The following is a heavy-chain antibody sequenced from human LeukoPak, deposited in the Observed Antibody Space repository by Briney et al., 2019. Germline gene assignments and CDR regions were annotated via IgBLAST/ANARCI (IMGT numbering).Heavy chain of an antibody. Sequence: ASVKVSCKASDYPFTNYGVSWVRQAPGQGLEWMGWISTYNGNTIYAQKFQGTVTMTTDTSTSTAYMEVRSLTSDDTAVYYCAKVRAPRQYYFDYWGQGTLVTVSS. D-gene: IGHD1-26*01. CDR3: AKVRAPRQYYFDY. J-gene: IGHJ4*02. V-gene: IGHV1-18*01. CDR2: ISTYNGNT. CDR1: DYPFTNYG.